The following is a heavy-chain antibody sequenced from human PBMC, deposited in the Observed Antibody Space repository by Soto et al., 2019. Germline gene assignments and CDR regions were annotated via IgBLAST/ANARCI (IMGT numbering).Heavy chain of an antibody. J-gene: IGHJ4*02. V-gene: IGHV3-23*01. CDR1: GLPFSSYA. CDR2: ISGSGGST. Sequence: GGSLRLSCAASGLPFSSYAMSWVRQAPGKGLEWVSAISGSGGSTYYADSVKGRFTISRDNSKNTLYLQMNSLRAEDTAVYYCAKSDDRGVTYYYGSGFDYWGQGTLVTVSS. D-gene: IGHD3-10*01. CDR3: AKSDDRGVTYYYGSGFDY.